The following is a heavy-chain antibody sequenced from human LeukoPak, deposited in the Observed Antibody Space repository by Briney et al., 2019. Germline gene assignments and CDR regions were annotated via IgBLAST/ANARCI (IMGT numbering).Heavy chain of an antibody. D-gene: IGHD1-26*01. CDR1: GARLTSII. V-gene: IGHV1-69*08. CDR2: INPALKTS. Sequence: SVKVSCKVSGARLTSIIMDWLRQAPGQGLEWMGLINPALKTSNYAQKFQGRVTIPAEESTNTAYMELTSLTSDHTAVYYCARVMRERHHFDSWGQGTLVIVSS. J-gene: IGHJ4*02. CDR3: ARVMRERHHFDS.